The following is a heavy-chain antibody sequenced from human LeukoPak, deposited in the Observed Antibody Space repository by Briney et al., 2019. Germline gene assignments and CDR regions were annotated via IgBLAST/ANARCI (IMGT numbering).Heavy chain of an antibody. D-gene: IGHD3-16*01. V-gene: IGHV4-39*07. CDR1: GGSISSSSYY. CDR3: ARYGTWFDP. CDR2: IYYSGST. J-gene: IGHJ5*02. Sequence: SETLSLTCTVSGGSISSSSYYWGWIRQPPGKGLEWIGSIYYSGSTYCNPSLKSRVTISVDTSKNQFSLKLSSVTAADTAVYYCARYGTWFDPWGQGALVTVSS.